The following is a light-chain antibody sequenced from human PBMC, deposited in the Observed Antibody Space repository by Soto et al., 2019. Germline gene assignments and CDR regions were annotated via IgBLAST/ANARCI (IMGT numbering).Light chain of an antibody. CDR1: QDISKN. J-gene: IGKJ5*01. CDR3: NQYANLLPIT. Sequence: SQMTQAPSSLSASVGDRVTITCQARQDISKNLNWYQQKPGKDPKLLIYDASSLQTGVASRFSGSGSATHFTFTISSLQPEDIATYYCNQYANLLPITFGQGTRLEIK. V-gene: IGKV1-33*01. CDR2: DAS.